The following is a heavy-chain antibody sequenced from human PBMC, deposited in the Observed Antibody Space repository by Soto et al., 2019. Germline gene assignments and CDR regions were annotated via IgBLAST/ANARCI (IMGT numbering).Heavy chain of an antibody. V-gene: IGHV4-34*01. CDR3: ARQPALYYDFWSGYYTPIDYYMDV. J-gene: IGHJ6*03. Sequence: QVQLQQWGAGLLKPSETLSLTCAVYGGSFSGYYWSWIRQPPGKGLEWIGEINHSGSTNYNPSLTSRVTISVDTSKHQFSLKLSSVPAADQAVYYCARQPALYYDFWSGYYTPIDYYMDVWGKGTTVTVSS. CDR1: GGSFSGYY. D-gene: IGHD3-3*01. CDR2: INHSGST.